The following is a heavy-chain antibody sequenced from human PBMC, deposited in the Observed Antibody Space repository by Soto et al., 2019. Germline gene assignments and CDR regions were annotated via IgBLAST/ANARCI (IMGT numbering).Heavy chain of an antibody. Sequence: QVQLVESGGGVVQPGRSLRLSCAASGFTFSSYGMHWVRQAPGKGLEWVAVISYDGSNKYYADSVKGRFTISRDNSKNTLYLQMNSLRAEDTAVSYCAKGLYSSSWPDAFDIWGQGTMVTVSS. V-gene: IGHV3-30*18. J-gene: IGHJ3*02. CDR3: AKGLYSSSWPDAFDI. CDR2: ISYDGSNK. CDR1: GFTFSSYG. D-gene: IGHD6-13*01.